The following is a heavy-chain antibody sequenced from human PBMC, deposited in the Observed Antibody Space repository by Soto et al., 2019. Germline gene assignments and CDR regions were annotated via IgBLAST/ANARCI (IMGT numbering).Heavy chain of an antibody. J-gene: IGHJ3*02. V-gene: IGHV1-18*04. CDR2: ISAYNGNT. Sequence: ASVKVSCKASGYTFTSYGISWVRQAPGQGLEWMGWISAYNGNTNYAEKLQGRVTMTTDTSSSTAYMELSSLRSEDPAVYYCARQGYMVRGVIIRAFDIWGQGTMVTVSS. CDR1: GYTFTSYG. D-gene: IGHD3-10*01. CDR3: ARQGYMVRGVIIRAFDI.